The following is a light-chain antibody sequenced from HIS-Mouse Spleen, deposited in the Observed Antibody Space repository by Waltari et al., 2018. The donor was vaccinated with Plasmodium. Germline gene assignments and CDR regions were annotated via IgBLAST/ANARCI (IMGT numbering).Light chain of an antibody. Sequence: EIVMTQSPATLSVSPGERATLSCRASQSVSSNLACYQQKPRQAPRLLIYGASTRATGIPARFSGSGSGTEFTLTISSLQSEDFAVYYCQQYNNWSFTLGPGTKVDIK. J-gene: IGKJ3*01. CDR3: QQYNNWSFT. CDR2: GAS. CDR1: QSVSSN. V-gene: IGKV3D-15*01.